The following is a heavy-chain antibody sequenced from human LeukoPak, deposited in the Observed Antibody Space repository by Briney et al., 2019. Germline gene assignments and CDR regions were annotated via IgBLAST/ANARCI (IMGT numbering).Heavy chain of an antibody. V-gene: IGHV1-24*01. CDR3: TTGLRNAFDI. CDR2: FDPEDGET. Sequence: GASVKVSCKVSGYILSKLSMHWVRQAPGKGLEWMGGFDPEDGETIYAQKFQGRVTMTDDISTDIVYMDLSSLRSEDTAVYYCTTGLRNAFDIWGQGTMVTVSS. D-gene: IGHD3-16*01. J-gene: IGHJ3*02. CDR1: GYILSKLS.